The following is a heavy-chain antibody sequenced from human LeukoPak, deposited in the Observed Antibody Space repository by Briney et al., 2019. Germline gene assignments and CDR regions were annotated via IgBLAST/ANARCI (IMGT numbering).Heavy chain of an antibody. Sequence: ASVTVSSTASAYTFTVYYIHWVRQAPGQGLEWMGWIDPKTGESNYVQKFQGRGTITTDTTISTAYMELSRMRSDDTAFYYFARMRFCGGIRCHYIDYWDQGTLVTVSS. V-gene: IGHV1-2*02. J-gene: IGHJ4*02. CDR1: AYTFTVYY. D-gene: IGHD2-21*01. CDR3: ARMRFCGGIRCHYIDY. CDR2: IDPKTGES.